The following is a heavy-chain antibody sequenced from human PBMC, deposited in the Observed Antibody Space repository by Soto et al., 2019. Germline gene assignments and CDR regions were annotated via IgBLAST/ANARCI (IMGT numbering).Heavy chain of an antibody. CDR1: GFTFSSYW. Sequence: GGSLRLSCAASGFTFSSYWMSWVRQAPGKGLEWVANIKQDGSEKYYVDSVKGRFTISRDNAKNSLYLQMNSLRAEDTAVYYCARESSSYLIRYMDVWGKGTTVTVSS. V-gene: IGHV3-7*01. CDR3: ARESSSYLIRYMDV. CDR2: IKQDGSEK. D-gene: IGHD6-13*01. J-gene: IGHJ6*03.